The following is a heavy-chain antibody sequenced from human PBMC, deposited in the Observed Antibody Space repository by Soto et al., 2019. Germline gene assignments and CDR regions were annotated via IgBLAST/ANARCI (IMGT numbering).Heavy chain of an antibody. V-gene: IGHV4-34*01. CDR1: GGSFSGYY. Sequence: PSETLSLTCAVYGGSFSGYYWSWIRQPPGKGLEWIGEINHSGSTNYNPSLKSRVTISVDTSKNQFSLKLSSVTAADTAVYYCARVGGSYFGVDYFDYWGQGTLVTVS. J-gene: IGHJ4*02. D-gene: IGHD1-26*01. CDR2: INHSGST. CDR3: ARVGGSYFGVDYFDY.